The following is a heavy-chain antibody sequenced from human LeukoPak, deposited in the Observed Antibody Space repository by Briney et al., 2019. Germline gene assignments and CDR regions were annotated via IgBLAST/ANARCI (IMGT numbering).Heavy chain of an antibody. CDR3: ARDDSSSWYKD. J-gene: IGHJ4*02. CDR1: GFTFSNEW. Sequence: GGSLRLSCTASGFTFSNEWMSWVRQAPGKGLEGVAIIKHDGSEKYYVESVKGRFTISRDNAKNSLDLQMNSLRAEDTAMYYCARDDSSSWYKDWGQGTLVTVSS. D-gene: IGHD6-13*01. CDR2: IKHDGSEK. V-gene: IGHV3-7*01.